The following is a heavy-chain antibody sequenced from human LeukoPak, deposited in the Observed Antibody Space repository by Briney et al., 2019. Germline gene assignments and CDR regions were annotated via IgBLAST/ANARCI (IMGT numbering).Heavy chain of an antibody. CDR2: ISVSGGSA. Sequence: GGSLRLSCAASGFTFSSYIMIWVRQTPGKGLEWVSVISVSGGSAFYADSVRGRFTISRDNSKNTLFLQMNSLRDEDTAVYYCAKAGGSSFDYWGQGTLVTVSS. V-gene: IGHV3-23*01. CDR3: AKAGGSSFDY. D-gene: IGHD1-26*01. J-gene: IGHJ4*02. CDR1: GFTFSSYI.